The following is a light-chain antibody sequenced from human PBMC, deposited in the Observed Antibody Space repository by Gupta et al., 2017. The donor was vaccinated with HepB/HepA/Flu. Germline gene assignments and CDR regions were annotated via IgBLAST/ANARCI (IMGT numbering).Light chain of an antibody. J-gene: IGLJ3*02. CDR2: NNY. CDR3: AAWDGSLSGWV. V-gene: IGLV1-44*01. Sequence: SVLTQPPSASGTPGQRVTISCSGSYSNIGSNTVNWYQQLPGTAPKVLIHNNYERPSGVPDRVSGSKSGTSASLAISGLQSEDEADYYCAAWDGSLSGWVFGGGTKLTVL. CDR1: YSNIGSNT.